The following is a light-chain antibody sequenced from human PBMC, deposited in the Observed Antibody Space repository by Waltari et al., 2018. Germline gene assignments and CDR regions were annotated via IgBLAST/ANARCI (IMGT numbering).Light chain of an antibody. J-gene: IGKJ5*01. Sequence: EIVLTQSPATLSLSPGERATLSCRASQSVSDYLAWYQQKPGQAPRLLISAASNRATGIPARFSGSGSGTDFTLTISSLEPEDFAFYYCQQRSNWPISVGQGTRLEIK. CDR1: QSVSDY. CDR2: AAS. V-gene: IGKV3-11*01. CDR3: QQRSNWPIS.